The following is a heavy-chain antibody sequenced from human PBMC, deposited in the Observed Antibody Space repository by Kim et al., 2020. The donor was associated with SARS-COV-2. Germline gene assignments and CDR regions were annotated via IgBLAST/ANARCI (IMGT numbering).Heavy chain of an antibody. J-gene: IGHJ4*02. CDR3: ARGGCSSTSCYDY. V-gene: IGHV1-18*01. Sequence: APKLQGRVTMTTDTSTSTAYTELRSLRSDDTAVYYCARGGCSSTSCYDYWGQGTLVTVSS. D-gene: IGHD2-2*01.